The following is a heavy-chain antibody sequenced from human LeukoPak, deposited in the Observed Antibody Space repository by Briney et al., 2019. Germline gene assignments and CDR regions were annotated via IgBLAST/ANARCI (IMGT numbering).Heavy chain of an antibody. Sequence: SETLSLTCTVSGGSISSGGYYWSWIRQPPGKGLEWIGYIYHSGSAYYNPSLKSRVTISVDTSKNQFSLNLSSVTAADTAVYFCARHAVTHYYFDYWXXXXLVTVSS. CDR1: GGSISSGGYY. J-gene: IGHJ4*01. D-gene: IGHD4-17*01. CDR3: ARHAVTHYYFDY. CDR2: IYHSGSA. V-gene: IGHV4-30-2*01.